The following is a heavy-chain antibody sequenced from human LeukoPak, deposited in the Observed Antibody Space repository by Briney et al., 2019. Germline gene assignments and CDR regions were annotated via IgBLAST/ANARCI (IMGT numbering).Heavy chain of an antibody. CDR2: MNPNSGNT. V-gene: IGHV1-8*01. J-gene: IGHJ4*02. CDR1: GYTFTSYD. Sequence: ASVKVSCKASGYTFTSYDINWVRQATGQGLEWMGWMNPNSGNTGYAQKFQGRVTMPRNTSISTAYMEQSSLRSDDTAVYYCARRFNYYDSSGYYEGFYFDYWGQGTLVTVSS. CDR3: ARRFNYYDSSGYYEGFYFDY. D-gene: IGHD3-22*01.